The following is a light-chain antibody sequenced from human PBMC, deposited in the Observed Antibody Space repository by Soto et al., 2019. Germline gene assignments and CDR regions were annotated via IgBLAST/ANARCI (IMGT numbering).Light chain of an antibody. Sequence: DIQMTQSPSTLSASLGERVTITCRASQSISSWLAWYQQKPGKAPKLLIYKASSLESGVPSRFSGSGSGTEFTLTISSLQPDDFATYYCQQYNSYLMTFGQGTKVDIK. CDR1: QSISSW. J-gene: IGKJ1*01. CDR2: KAS. V-gene: IGKV1-5*03. CDR3: QQYNSYLMT.